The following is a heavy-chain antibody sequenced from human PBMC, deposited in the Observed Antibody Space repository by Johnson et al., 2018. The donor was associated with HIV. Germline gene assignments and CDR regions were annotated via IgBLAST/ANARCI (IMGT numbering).Heavy chain of an antibody. CDR1: GFTFDDYA. V-gene: IGHV3-9*01. Sequence: VQLVESGGGVVRPGGSLRLSCAASGFTFDDYAMHWVRQAPGKGLEWVSGISWNSGSIDYADSVKGRFTISRDNAKNSLYLQMNSLRAEDTAVYYCAKCGDADAFDIWGQGTMVTVSS. D-gene: IGHD3-10*01. CDR2: ISWNSGSI. CDR3: AKCGDADAFDI. J-gene: IGHJ3*02.